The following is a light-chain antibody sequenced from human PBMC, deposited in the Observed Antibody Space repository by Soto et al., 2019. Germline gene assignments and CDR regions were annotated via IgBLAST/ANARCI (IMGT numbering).Light chain of an antibody. CDR3: QQYESYHMT. Sequence: DSQMTQYPSTLSASVGDRVTITCRASQSISSWLAWYQQKPGKAPKLLISKASTLQSGVPPRFSGSGSGTEFPLTISSLQPDDFATYYCQQYESYHMTFGGGNKVEIK. CDR2: KAS. CDR1: QSISSW. V-gene: IGKV1-5*03. J-gene: IGKJ4*01.